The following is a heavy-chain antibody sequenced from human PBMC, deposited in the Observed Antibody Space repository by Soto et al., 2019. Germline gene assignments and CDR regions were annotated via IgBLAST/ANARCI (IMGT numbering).Heavy chain of an antibody. CDR2: VYHTGDT. CDR3: AREIVTAGGNNYFDP. Sequence: SETLSLTCGVSGGTVASSHWWSWVRQSPGRGLEWIGNVYHTGDTNFNPSLQSRVTFSVDKSNNQFSLRLTSVTAADTAVYFCAREIVTAGGNNYFDPWVPGTLVTVSS. CDR1: GGTVASSHW. J-gene: IGHJ5*02. D-gene: IGHD2-21*02. V-gene: IGHV4-4*02.